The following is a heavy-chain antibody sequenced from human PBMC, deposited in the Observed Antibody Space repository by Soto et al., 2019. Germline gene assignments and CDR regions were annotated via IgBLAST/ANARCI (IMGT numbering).Heavy chain of an antibody. V-gene: IGHV1-69*01. Sequence: QVQLVQSGAEVKKPGSSVKVSCKASGGTFSSYAISWVRQAPGQGLEWMGGIIPIFGTAHYAQKFQGRVTITADEPTSTAYMELSSLRSEDTAVYYCARPRSRRPWFGELSLAFDIWGQGTMVTVSS. CDR3: ARPRSRRPWFGELSLAFDI. J-gene: IGHJ3*02. D-gene: IGHD3-10*01. CDR2: IIPIFGTA. CDR1: GGTFSSYA.